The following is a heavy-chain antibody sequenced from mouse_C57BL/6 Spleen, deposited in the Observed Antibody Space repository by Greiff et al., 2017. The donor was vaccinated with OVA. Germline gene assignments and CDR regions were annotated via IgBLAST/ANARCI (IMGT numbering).Heavy chain of an antibody. CDR3: TRRVTTDGHYFGY. V-gene: IGHV1-15*01. CDR1: GYTFTDYE. Sequence: QVQLKESGAELVRPGASVTLSCKASGYTFTDYEMHWVKQTPVHGLEWIGAIDPETGGTAYNQKFKGKAILTADKSSSTAYMELRSLTSEDSAVYYCTRRVTTDGHYFGYWGQGTTLTVAS. CDR2: IDPETGGT. J-gene: IGHJ2*01. D-gene: IGHD2-2*01.